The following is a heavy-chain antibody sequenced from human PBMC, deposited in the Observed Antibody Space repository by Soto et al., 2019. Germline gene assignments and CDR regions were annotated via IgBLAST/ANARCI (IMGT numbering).Heavy chain of an antibody. CDR3: ARGGPTGWFAP. Sequence: QVHLVQSGAEVKKPGASVKVSCKASGYSFTDYYMHWVRQAPGQGLEWMGWINTNTGGTNYAQRVQGRVTMTGDTSINTAYMELSRLRSDDTAVYYCARGGPTGWFAPWGQGTVVTVSS. CDR2: INTNTGGT. J-gene: IGHJ5*02. CDR1: GYSFTDYY. V-gene: IGHV1-2*02.